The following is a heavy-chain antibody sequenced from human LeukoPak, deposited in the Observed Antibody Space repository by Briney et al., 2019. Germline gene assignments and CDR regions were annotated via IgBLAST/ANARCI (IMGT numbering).Heavy chain of an antibody. CDR2: LMPNSGDT. CDR1: GYTFTGYY. J-gene: IGHJ4*02. V-gene: IGHV1-2*02. Sequence: ASVKVSCKASGYTFTGYYILWIRQAPGQGLEWMGWLMPNSGDTYYAQKFQGRVTMTWDTSISTAYMQLSSLRSDDTAVYYCARGRRILVGDPNAGDFFDYWGQGTLVTVSS. D-gene: IGHD1-26*01. CDR3: ARGRRILVGDPNAGDFFDY.